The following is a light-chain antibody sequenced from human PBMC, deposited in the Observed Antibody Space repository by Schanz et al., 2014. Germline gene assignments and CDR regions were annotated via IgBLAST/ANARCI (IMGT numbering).Light chain of an antibody. CDR1: QSVRSD. J-gene: IGKJ4*01. CDR3: QQATGFPPT. CDR2: GAS. Sequence: EILMTQSPATLSVSPGERATLSCRASQSVRSDLAWYQQKRGQAPRLLIYGASTRATGIPARFSGSGSGTEFTLTISSLQPEDFATYYCQQATGFPPTFGGGTKVEIK. V-gene: IGKV3-15*01.